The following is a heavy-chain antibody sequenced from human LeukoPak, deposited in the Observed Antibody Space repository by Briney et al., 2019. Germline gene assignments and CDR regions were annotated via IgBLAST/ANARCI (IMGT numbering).Heavy chain of an antibody. CDR1: GGSISNYY. CDR2: INQSGST. V-gene: IGHV4-34*01. D-gene: IGHD5-18*01. CDR3: ARFSYGFAGRGRSQSLEI. Sequence: SETLSLTCPVSGGSISNYYYWTWIRQPPGKGLEWIGEINQSGSTRYSPSLKSRVTISVDTSKNQFSLNLSSVTAADTAIYYCARFSYGFAGRGRSQSLEIWGRGTMVTVSS. J-gene: IGHJ3*02.